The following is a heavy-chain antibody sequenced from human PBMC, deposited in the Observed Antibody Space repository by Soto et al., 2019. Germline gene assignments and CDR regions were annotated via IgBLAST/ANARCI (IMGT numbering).Heavy chain of an antibody. Sequence: ASVKVSCKASGYTFTSYGISWVRQAPGQGLEWMGWISAYNGNTNYAQKLQGRVTMTTDTSTSTASLKLSSVTAADTAVYYCASSSSWYKGNWFDPWGQGTLVTVSS. D-gene: IGHD6-13*01. J-gene: IGHJ5*02. V-gene: IGHV1-18*04. CDR1: GYTFTSYG. CDR3: ASSSSWYKGNWFDP. CDR2: ISAYNGNT.